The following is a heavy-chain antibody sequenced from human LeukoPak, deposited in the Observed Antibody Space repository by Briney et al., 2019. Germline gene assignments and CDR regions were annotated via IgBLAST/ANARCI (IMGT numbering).Heavy chain of an antibody. CDR2: ISYDGSNK. J-gene: IGHJ4*02. CDR3: ARAPPTKKIVVKAHFDY. V-gene: IGHV3-30*03. Sequence: SGGSLRLSCAASGFTFSSYSMNWVRQAPGKGLEWVAVISYDGSNKYYADSVKGRFTISRDNSKNTLYLQMNSLRAEDMAVYYCARAPPTKKIVVKAHFDYWGQGTLVTVSS. D-gene: IGHD3-22*01. CDR1: GFTFSSYS.